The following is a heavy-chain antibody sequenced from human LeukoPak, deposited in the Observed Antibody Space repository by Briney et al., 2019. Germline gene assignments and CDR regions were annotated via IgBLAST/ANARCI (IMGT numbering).Heavy chain of an antibody. D-gene: IGHD2-15*01. CDR1: GGSISSSSYY. V-gene: IGHV4-39*01. J-gene: IGHJ5*02. Sequence: KASETLSLTCTVSGGSISSSSYYWGWIRQPPGKGLEWIGSIYYSGSTYYNPSLKSRVTISVDTSKNQFSLKLSSVTAADTAVYYCARGFSVTGYCSGGSCLAWFDPWGQGTLVTVSS. CDR3: ARGFSVTGYCSGGSCLAWFDP. CDR2: IYYSGST.